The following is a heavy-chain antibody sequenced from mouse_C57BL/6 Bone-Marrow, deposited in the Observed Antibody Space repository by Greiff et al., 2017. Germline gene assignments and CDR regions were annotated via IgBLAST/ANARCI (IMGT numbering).Heavy chain of an antibody. CDR2: IDPSDSYT. D-gene: IGHD3-2*02. CDR1: GYTFTSYW. J-gene: IGHJ3*01. Sequence: QVQLQQPGAELVMPGASVKLSCKASGYTFTSYWMHWVKQRPGQGLEWIGEIDPSDSYTNYNQKFKGKSTLTVDKSSSTAYMQLSSLTSEDTAVYYCSLDSSGTWFSYWGQGTLVTVSA. CDR3: SLDSSGTWFSY. V-gene: IGHV1-69*01.